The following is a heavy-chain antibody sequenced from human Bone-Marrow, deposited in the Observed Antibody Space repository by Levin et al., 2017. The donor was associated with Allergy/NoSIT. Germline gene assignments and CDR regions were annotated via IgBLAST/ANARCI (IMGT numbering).Heavy chain of an antibody. V-gene: IGHV3-48*01. D-gene: IGHD5-18*01. CDR2: ISPTTVTV. Sequence: PGGSLRLSCTTSGFTFTAYSMTWVRQAPGRGLEWVSYISPTTVTVYYAASVRGRFTISSDNAKTSVDLQMNSLRAEDAAVYYCARVRTTSYSYGYGEFDYWGQGTLVTVSS. J-gene: IGHJ4*02. CDR1: GFTFTAYS. CDR3: ARVRTTSYSYGYGEFDY.